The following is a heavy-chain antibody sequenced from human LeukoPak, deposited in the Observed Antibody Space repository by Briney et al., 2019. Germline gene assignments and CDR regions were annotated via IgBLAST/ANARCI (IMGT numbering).Heavy chain of an antibody. D-gene: IGHD6-19*01. Sequence: SETLSLTCTVSGGSISSYYWSWIRQPAGKGLEWIGRIYTSGSTNYNPSLKSQVTMSVDTSKNQFSLKLSSVTAADTAVYYCARWSVGSSGWYSWFDPWGRGTLVTVSS. CDR1: GGSISSYY. V-gene: IGHV4-4*07. CDR3: ARWSVGSSGWYSWFDP. CDR2: IYTSGST. J-gene: IGHJ5*02.